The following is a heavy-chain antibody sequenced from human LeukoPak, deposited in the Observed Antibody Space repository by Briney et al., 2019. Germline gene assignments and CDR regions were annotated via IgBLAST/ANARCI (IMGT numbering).Heavy chain of an antibody. CDR2: ISSSSSYT. Sequence: PGGSLRLSCAASGFTFSDYYMSWIRQAPGKGLEWVSYISSSSSYTNYADSVKGRFTISRDNSKNTLYLQMSSLRAEDTAVYYCVKGNLVVVVPAAIVHWGQGALVTVSS. J-gene: IGHJ4*02. D-gene: IGHD2-2*01. CDR3: VKGNLVVVVPAAIVH. V-gene: IGHV3-11*06. CDR1: GFTFSDYY.